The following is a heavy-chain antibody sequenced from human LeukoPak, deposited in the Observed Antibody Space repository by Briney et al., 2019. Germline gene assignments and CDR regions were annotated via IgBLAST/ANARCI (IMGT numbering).Heavy chain of an antibody. CDR2: IGTAGDT. J-gene: IGHJ4*02. CDR3: ARSPSYSSSWYALDS. V-gene: IGHV3-13*01. Sequence: GGSLRLSCEASGFSFSGYDMHWVRPATGKGLEWVSAIGTAGDTYYSDSVRGRFTISRENAKNSLDLQMHSLRAGDTAVYYCARSPSYSSSWYALDSWGQGTLVTVSS. CDR1: GFSFSGYD. D-gene: IGHD6-13*01.